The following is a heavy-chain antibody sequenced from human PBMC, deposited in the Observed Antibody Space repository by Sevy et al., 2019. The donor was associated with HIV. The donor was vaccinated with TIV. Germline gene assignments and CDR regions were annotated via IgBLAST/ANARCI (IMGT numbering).Heavy chain of an antibody. CDR2: FDPEDGER. D-gene: IGHD2-15*01. J-gene: IGHJ4*02. CDR1: GYTLTQLS. V-gene: IGHV1-24*01. CDR3: ATTREYYQGKSGYFDY. Sequence: ASVKVSCKVSGYTLTQLSMHWVRQAPGKGLEWMGSFDPEDGERIYAQKFQGRITMTEDTSTDTAYMDLSSIKSDYTAVYYCATTREYYQGKSGYFDYWGQGALVTVSS.